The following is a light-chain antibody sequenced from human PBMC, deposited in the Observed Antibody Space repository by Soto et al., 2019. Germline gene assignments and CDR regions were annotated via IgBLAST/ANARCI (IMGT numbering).Light chain of an antibody. CDR2: DTS. J-gene: IGKJ1*01. Sequence: DIQMTQSPSSLSASVGARVTITCRASQNIRSYLNWYQQKPGKAPQLLIYDTSSLQTGVPSRFSASGSGTDFSLVISDLRPEDSGTYFCQQGYSSRWTSGRGTKVEI. V-gene: IGKV1-39*01. CDR3: QQGYSSRWT. CDR1: QNIRSY.